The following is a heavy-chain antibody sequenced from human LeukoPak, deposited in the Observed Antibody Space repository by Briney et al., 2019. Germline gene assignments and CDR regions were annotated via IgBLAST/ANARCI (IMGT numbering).Heavy chain of an antibody. J-gene: IGHJ4*02. D-gene: IGHD5-24*01. Sequence: GGSLRLSCAASGFTFSRYAMHWVRQAPGRGLEWVAVISYDGSNKHYADSVKGRFTISRDNSKNTLYLQMNSLRAEDTAVYYCARGAWRWEMATTQFDYWGQGTLVTVSS. V-gene: IGHV3-30*04. CDR1: GFTFSRYA. CDR2: ISYDGSNK. CDR3: ARGAWRWEMATTQFDY.